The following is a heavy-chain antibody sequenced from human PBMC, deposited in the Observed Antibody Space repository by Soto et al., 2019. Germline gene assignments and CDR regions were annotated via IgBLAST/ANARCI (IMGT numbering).Heavy chain of an antibody. CDR1: GITFGSYD. CDR2: IGTAGDT. V-gene: IGHV3-13*01. CDR3: AKVCLGRRGYYFDY. J-gene: IGHJ4*02. Sequence: PGGSLRLSCVASGITFGSYDFHWVRQGRGKGLEWVSTIGTAGDTFYSASVRGRFTVSREDAKNSLYLQMNSLRAEDTAVYYCAKVCLGRRGYYFDYWGQGTLVTVSS.